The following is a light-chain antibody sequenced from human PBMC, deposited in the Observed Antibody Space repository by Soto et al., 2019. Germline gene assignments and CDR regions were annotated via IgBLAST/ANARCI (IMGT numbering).Light chain of an antibody. Sequence: EVVLTQSPGTLSLSPGEGATLSCRASQSVSSNYFAWYQQKAGQAPRLLIYDASNRATGVPARFSGTGSGTDFTLTISSLEPEDFAVYYCQQRTNWPLTFGGGTKVEIK. CDR3: QQRTNWPLT. CDR1: QSVSSNY. V-gene: IGKV3-11*01. J-gene: IGKJ4*01. CDR2: DAS.